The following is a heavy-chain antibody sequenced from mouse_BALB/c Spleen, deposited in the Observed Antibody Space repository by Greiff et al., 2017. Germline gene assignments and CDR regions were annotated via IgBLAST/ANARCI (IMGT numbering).Heavy chain of an antibody. CDR3: ARWLLLRYRYFDV. V-gene: IGHV14-1*02. CDR2: IDPENGNT. J-gene: IGHJ1*01. Sequence: EVQLQQSGAELVRPGALVKLSCKASGFNIKDYYMHWVKQRPEQGLEWIGWIDPENGNTIYDPKFQGKASITADTSSNTAYLQLSSLTSEDTAVYYCARWLLLRYRYFDVWGAGTTVTVSS. D-gene: IGHD1-1*01. CDR1: GFNIKDYY.